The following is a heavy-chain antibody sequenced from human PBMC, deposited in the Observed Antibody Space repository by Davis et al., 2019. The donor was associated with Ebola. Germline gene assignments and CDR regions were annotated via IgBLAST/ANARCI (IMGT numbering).Heavy chain of an antibody. V-gene: IGHV4-4*02. CDR1: GGSISSSNW. CDR2: INHSGST. Sequence: SETLSLTCAVSGGSISSSNWWCCVRQPPGKGLELFGEINHSGSTNDNPSLKSRATISVDTSKNQFSLQLSLHQGPIGLPPGTLLQEHLWG. CDR3: LLQEHL. J-gene: IGHJ6*01.